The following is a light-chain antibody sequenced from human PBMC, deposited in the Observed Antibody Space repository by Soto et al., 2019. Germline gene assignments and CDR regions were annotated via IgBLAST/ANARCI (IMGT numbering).Light chain of an antibody. CDR3: QHYHSYPYT. Sequence: DIQMTQSPSTLSASVGDRVTITCRASQSISSWLAWYQQKPGKAPKVLISKASTLQSGVPSRFSGSRSATEFTLTVSSLQTDDLATYFCQHYHSYPYTFGQGTKTGDRT. CDR2: KAS. J-gene: IGKJ2*01. V-gene: IGKV1-5*03. CDR1: QSISSW.